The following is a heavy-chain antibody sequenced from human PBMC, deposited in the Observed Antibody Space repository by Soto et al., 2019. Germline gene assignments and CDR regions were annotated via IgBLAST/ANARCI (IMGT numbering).Heavy chain of an antibody. Sequence: PSETLSLTCTVSGGSISSYYWSWIRQPPGKGLEWIGYIYYSGSTNYNPSLKSRVTISVDTSKNQFSLKLSSVTAADTAMYYCAGHGERTIRSLNWFDPRGQGTLVTVSS. V-gene: IGHV4-59*08. CDR2: IYYSGST. D-gene: IGHD4-17*01. CDR1: GGSISSYY. J-gene: IGHJ5*02. CDR3: AGHGERTIRSLNWFDP.